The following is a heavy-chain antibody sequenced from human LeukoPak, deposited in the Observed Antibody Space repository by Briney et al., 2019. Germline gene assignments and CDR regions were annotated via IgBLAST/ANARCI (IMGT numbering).Heavy chain of an antibody. J-gene: IGHJ5*02. CDR3: ARDGSGWFAI. CDR2: IYYSGST. V-gene: IGHV4-39*07. Sequence: SETLSLTCTVSGGSISSSSYYWGWIRQPPGKGLEWIGSIYYSGSTYYNPSLKSRVTISVDTSKNQFSLKLSSVTAADTAVYYCARDGSGWFAIWGQGTLVTVSS. D-gene: IGHD3-3*01. CDR1: GGSISSSSYY.